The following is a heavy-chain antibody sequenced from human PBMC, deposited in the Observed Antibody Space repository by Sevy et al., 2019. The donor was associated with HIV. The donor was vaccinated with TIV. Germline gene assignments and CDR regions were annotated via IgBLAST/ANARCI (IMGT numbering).Heavy chain of an antibody. CDR1: GFTFTHAW. CDR3: STDPIIVLLVADGMDV. CDR2: IKSTPEGGTT. D-gene: IGHD2-8*02. Sequence: GGSLRLSCTASGFTFTHAWMSWVRQAPGKGLEWVGRIKSTPEGGTTDYAAPVKGRFTISRDDSKNTLYLKMNSLKTEDTAVYYCSTDPIIVLLVADGMDVWGQGTTVTVSS. V-gene: IGHV3-15*01. J-gene: IGHJ6*02.